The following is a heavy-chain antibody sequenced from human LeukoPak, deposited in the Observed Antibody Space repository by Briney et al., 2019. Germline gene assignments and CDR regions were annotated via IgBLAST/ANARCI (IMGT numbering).Heavy chain of an antibody. Sequence: GGSLRLSCAASGFTFSSYAMSWVRQAPGKGLEWVSAISGSGGSTYYADSVKGRFTISRDNSKNTLYLQMNSLRAEDTAVYYCARGYGVQYYFDYWGQGTLVIVSS. CDR3: ARGYGVQYYFDY. CDR1: GFTFSSYA. J-gene: IGHJ4*02. V-gene: IGHV3-23*01. CDR2: ISGSGGST. D-gene: IGHD4-17*01.